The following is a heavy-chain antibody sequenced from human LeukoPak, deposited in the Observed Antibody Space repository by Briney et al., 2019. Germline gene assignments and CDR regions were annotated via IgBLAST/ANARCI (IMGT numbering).Heavy chain of an antibody. D-gene: IGHD5-24*01. Sequence: PGGSLRLSCAVSGFPFSTFWMSWVRQAPGKGLERVANIKKDGGETYYMESVKGRFTISRDNARNSLYLQMNSLTVEDTAVYYCARDMGWQQFDQWGQGTLVTVSS. V-gene: IGHV3-7*01. CDR1: GFPFSTFW. CDR2: IKKDGGET. J-gene: IGHJ4*02. CDR3: ARDMGWQQFDQ.